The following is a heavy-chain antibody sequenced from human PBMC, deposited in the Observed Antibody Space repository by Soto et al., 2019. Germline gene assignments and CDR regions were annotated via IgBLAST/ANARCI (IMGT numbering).Heavy chain of an antibody. CDR3: AGTPRGNPTSLDN. V-gene: IGHV3-48*01. D-gene: IGHD2-2*01. CDR1: GFTFSSYS. CDR2: ISSSSSTI. Sequence: GGSLRLSCAASGFTFSSYSMNWARQAPGKGLEWVSYISSSSSTIYYADSVKGRFTISRDNAKNSLYLQMNSLRAEDTAVYSCAGTPRGNPTSLDNWGQGTLVTVSS. J-gene: IGHJ4*02.